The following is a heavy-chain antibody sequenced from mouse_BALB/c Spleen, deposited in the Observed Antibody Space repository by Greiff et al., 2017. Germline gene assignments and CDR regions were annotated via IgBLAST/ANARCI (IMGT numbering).Heavy chain of an antibody. CDR1: GYTFTSSW. CDR2: IHTNSGNN. D-gene: IGHD2-3*01. J-gene: IGHJ3*01. CDR3: ARFAGGGYYSAWFAY. Sequence: QVQLQQPGSVLVRPGASVKLSCKASGYTFTSSWMHWAKQRPGKGLEWIGEIHTNSGNNNDNEKFKGKATLTVDTSSSTAYVDLSSLTSEASAVYYCARFAGGGYYSAWFAYWGQGTLVTVSA. V-gene: IGHV1S130*01.